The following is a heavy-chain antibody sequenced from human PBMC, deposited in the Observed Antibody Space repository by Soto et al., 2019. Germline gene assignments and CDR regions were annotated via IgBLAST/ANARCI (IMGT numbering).Heavy chain of an antibody. Sequence: QLQLVQSGAEVKKPGSSVKVSCKASGGDFNSYTLSWVRQAPGQGPEWMGTIIPILDVSKNAQKFQGRVTITADKSTATVYMELRSLKSEETAIYYCAQMWFGELWHGMDVWGQGTTVTVSS. J-gene: IGHJ6*02. V-gene: IGHV1-69*02. CDR1: GGDFNSYT. CDR3: AQMWFGELWHGMDV. CDR2: IIPILDVS. D-gene: IGHD3-10*01.